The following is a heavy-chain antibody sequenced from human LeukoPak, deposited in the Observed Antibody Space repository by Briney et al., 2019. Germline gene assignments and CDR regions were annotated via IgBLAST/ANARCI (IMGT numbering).Heavy chain of an antibody. CDR2: ISYDGSNK. J-gene: IGHJ4*02. V-gene: IGHV3-30*18. CDR3: GKDNRAKSLDY. Sequence: PGRSLRLSCAASGFTFSSYGMHWVRQAPGKGLEWVAVISYDGSNKYYADSVKGRFTISRDNSKNTLYLQMNSLRAEDTAVYYCGKDNRAKSLDYWGQGTLVTVSS. CDR1: GFTFSSYG.